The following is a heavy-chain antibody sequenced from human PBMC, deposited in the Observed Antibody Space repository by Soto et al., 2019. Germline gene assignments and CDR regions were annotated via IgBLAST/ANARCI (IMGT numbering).Heavy chain of an antibody. CDR3: ARAPAIGITIFGVVEIYGMDV. V-gene: IGHV1-24*01. J-gene: IGHJ6*02. Sequence: ASVKVSCKVSGYTLTELSIHWVRQAPGKGLEWMGGFDPEDGETINAQRFQGRVTMTRDTSISTAYMELSRLRSDDTAVYYCARAPAIGITIFGVVEIYGMDVWGQGTTVTVSS. CDR1: GYTLTELS. CDR2: FDPEDGET. D-gene: IGHD3-3*01.